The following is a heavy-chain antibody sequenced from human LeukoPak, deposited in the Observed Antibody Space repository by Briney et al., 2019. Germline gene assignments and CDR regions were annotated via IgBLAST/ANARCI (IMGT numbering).Heavy chain of an antibody. V-gene: IGHV3-48*03. CDR2: ISSSGSTI. Sequence: GGSLRLSCAASGFTFSSYEMNWVRQAPGKGLEWVSYISSSGSTIYYADSVKGRFTISRDNAKNSLCLQMNSLRAEDTAVYYCARDRPNYYDSSGYFLFDYWGQGTLVTVSS. J-gene: IGHJ4*02. CDR1: GFTFSSYE. D-gene: IGHD3-22*01. CDR3: ARDRPNYYDSSGYFLFDY.